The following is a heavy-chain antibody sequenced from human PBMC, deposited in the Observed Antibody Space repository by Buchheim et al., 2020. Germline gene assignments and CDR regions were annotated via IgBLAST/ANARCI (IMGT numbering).Heavy chain of an antibody. V-gene: IGHV3-74*01. Sequence: EVQLVESGGGLVQPGGSLRLSCAASGFTFSSYWMHWVRQAPGKGLVWVSRINSDGSSTSYADSVKGRFTISRDNAKNTLYLQMNSLIAEDTAVYYCAGVVYCSSTSCKRGDIWFDPWGQGT. J-gene: IGHJ5*02. D-gene: IGHD2-2*01. CDR3: AGVVYCSSTSCKRGDIWFDP. CDR2: INSDGSST. CDR1: GFTFSSYW.